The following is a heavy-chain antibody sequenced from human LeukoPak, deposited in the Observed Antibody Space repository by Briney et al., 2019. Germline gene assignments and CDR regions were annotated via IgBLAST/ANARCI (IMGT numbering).Heavy chain of an antibody. Sequence: PGGSLRLSCAASSFTSSNHNMNWVRQNPGKGLEWIAYISSNSINTNYADSVRGRITISRYNAKNSVYLQLNSLRAEDTAVYYCARDSIHVGAKNYLFYMDVWGNGTTVTVSS. V-gene: IGHV3-48*04. CDR3: ARDSIHVGAKNYLFYMDV. J-gene: IGHJ6*03. CDR1: SFTSSNHN. CDR2: ISSNSINT. D-gene: IGHD4/OR15-4a*01.